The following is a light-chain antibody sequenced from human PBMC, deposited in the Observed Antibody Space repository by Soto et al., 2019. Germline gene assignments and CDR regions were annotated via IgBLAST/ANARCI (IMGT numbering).Light chain of an antibody. CDR2: EGS. V-gene: IGLV2-23*01. CDR3: CSYAGSSTWV. Sequence: QSVLTQPASVSGSPGQSITISCTGTSGDVGRYNLVSWYQQHPGKAPKLMIYEGSERPSGVSSRFSGSKSGHTASLTISGLQAEDEADYYCCSYAGSSTWVFGGGTQLTVL. CDR1: SGDVGRYNL. J-gene: IGLJ3*02.